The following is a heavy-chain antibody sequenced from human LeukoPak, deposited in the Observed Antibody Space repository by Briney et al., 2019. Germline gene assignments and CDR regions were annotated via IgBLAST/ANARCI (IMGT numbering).Heavy chain of an antibody. CDR2: ISGSGGST. J-gene: IGHJ6*02. CDR1: GFTFSSYA. D-gene: IGHD3-22*01. V-gene: IGHV3-23*01. Sequence: GGSLRLSCEASGFTFSSYAMSWVRQAPGKGLEWVSAISGSGGSTYYADSVKGRFTISRDNSKNTLYLQMNSLRAEDTAVYYCAKWGSSGYGDYYYGMDVWGQGTTVTVSS. CDR3: AKWGSSGYGDYYYGMDV.